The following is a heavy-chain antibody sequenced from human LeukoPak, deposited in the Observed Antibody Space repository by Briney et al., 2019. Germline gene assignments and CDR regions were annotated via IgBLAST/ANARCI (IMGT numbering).Heavy chain of an antibody. J-gene: IGHJ1*01. CDR1: GGSFSGYY. CDR3: ARAGYSSSWYNAEYFQH. CDR2: INHSGST. D-gene: IGHD6-13*01. Sequence: SETLSLTCAVYGGSFSGYYWSWIRQPPGKGLEWIGEINHSGSTNYNPSLKSRVTISVDTSKNQLSLKLSSVTAADTAVYYCARAGYSSSWYNAEYFQHWGQGTLVTVSS. V-gene: IGHV4-34*01.